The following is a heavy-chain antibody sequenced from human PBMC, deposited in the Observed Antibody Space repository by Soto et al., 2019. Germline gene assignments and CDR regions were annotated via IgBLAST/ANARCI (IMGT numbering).Heavy chain of an antibody. CDR1: GGSINSADYY. J-gene: IGHJ4*01. V-gene: IGHV4-30-4*01. CDR2: FHSSGAT. Sequence: QVQLQESGPGLVKPSQTLSLTCTVSGGSINSADYYWSWIRQPPGKGLEWIGYFHSSGATYKDPSLKSRVTISVDTSKNQISLKLDSVTAADTAVYYCASIWFGDFDYWGHGTLVTVSS. D-gene: IGHD3-10*01. CDR3: ASIWFGDFDY.